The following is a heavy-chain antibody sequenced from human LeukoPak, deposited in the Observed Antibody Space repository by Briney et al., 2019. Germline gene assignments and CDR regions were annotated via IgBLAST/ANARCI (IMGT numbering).Heavy chain of an antibody. Sequence: SETLSLTCTVSAYSISSGYYWGWIRQPPGKGLEWIGYIYYSGSTNYNPSLKSRVTISVDTSKNQFSLKLYPVTAADTAVYYCARVNQAVADHFDYWGQGTLVTVSS. CDR3: ARVNQAVADHFDY. CDR2: IYYSGST. CDR1: AYSISSGYY. J-gene: IGHJ4*02. D-gene: IGHD6-19*01. V-gene: IGHV4-61*01.